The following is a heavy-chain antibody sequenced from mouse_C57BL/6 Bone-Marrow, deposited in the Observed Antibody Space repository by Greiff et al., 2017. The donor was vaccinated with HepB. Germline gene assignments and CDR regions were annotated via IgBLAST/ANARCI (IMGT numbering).Heavy chain of an antibody. CDR1: GFNIKDDY. D-gene: IGHD1-1*01. J-gene: IGHJ4*01. CDR2: IDPENGDT. CDR3: TTWTTVVADAMDY. V-gene: IGHV14-4*01. Sequence: EVQLQQSGAELVRPGASVKLSCTASGFNIKDDYMHWVKQRPEQGLEWIGWIDPENGDTEYASKFQGKATITADTSSNTAYLQLSSLTSEDTAVYYGTTWTTVVADAMDYWGQGTSVTVSS.